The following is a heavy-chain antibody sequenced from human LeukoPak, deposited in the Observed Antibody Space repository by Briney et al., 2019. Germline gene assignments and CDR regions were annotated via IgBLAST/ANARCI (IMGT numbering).Heavy chain of an antibody. CDR3: ARSAEPPYYYDSSGYRGYYFDY. CDR1: GFTFSDYY. D-gene: IGHD3-22*01. J-gene: IGHJ4*02. V-gene: IGHV3-11*01. Sequence: PGGSLRLSCAASGFTFSDYYMSWIRQAPGKGLEWVSYISSSGSTIYYADSVKGRFTISRDNAKNSLYLQMNSLRAEDTAVYYCARSAEPPYYYDSSGYRGYYFDYWGQGTLVTVSS. CDR2: ISSSGSTI.